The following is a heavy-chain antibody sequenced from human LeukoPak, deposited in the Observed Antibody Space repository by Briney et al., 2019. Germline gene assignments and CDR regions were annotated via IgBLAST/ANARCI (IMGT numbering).Heavy chain of an antibody. CDR3: ARPGLQNNYYYGMGV. V-gene: IGHV1-69*13. CDR1: GGTFSSYA. CDR2: IIPIFGTA. Sequence: GASVKVSCKASGGTFSSYAISWVRQAPGQGLEWMGGIIPIFGTANYAQKFQGRVTITADESTSTAYMELSSLRSEDTAVYYCARPGLQNNYYYGMGVWGQGTTVTVSS. J-gene: IGHJ6*02. D-gene: IGHD4-11*01.